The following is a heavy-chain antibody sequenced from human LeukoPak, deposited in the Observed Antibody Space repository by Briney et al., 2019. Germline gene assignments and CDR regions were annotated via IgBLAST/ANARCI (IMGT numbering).Heavy chain of an antibody. CDR1: GGSFSGYY. D-gene: IGHD5-18*01. CDR3: ARVRGYSYGPFDY. CDR2: INHSGGT. V-gene: IGHV4-34*01. Sequence: SETLSLTCAVYGGSFSGYYWSWIRQPPGKGLEWIGEINHSGGTNYNPSLKSRVTISVDTSKNQFSLKLSSVTAADTAVYYCARVRGYSYGPFDYWGQGTLVTVSS. J-gene: IGHJ4*02.